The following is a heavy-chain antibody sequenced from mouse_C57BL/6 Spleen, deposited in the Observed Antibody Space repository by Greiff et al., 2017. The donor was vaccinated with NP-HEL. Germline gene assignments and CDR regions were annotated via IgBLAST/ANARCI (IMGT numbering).Heavy chain of an antibody. J-gene: IGHJ4*01. CDR3: VRFYDGYYNYAMDY. V-gene: IGHV10-1*01. D-gene: IGHD2-3*01. Sequence: EVHLVESGGGLVQPKGSLKLSCAASGFSFNTYAMNWVRQAPGKGLEWVARIRSKSNNYATYYADSVKDRFTISRDDSESMLYLQMNNLKTEDTAMYYCVRFYDGYYNYAMDYWGQGTSVTVSS. CDR2: IRSKSNNYAT. CDR1: GFSFNTYA.